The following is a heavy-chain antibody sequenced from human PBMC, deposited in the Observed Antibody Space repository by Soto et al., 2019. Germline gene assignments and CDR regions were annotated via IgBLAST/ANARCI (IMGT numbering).Heavy chain of an antibody. CDR1: GGSISSSSYY. CDR3: ARLGSGYDLGIDY. D-gene: IGHD5-12*01. CDR2: IYYSGST. Sequence: QLQLQESGPGLVKPSETLSLTCTVSGGSISSSSYYWGWIRQPPGKGLEWIGSIYYSGSTYYNPSLKSRVTISVDTSKNQFSLKLSSVTAADTAVYYCARLGSGYDLGIDYWGQGTLVTVSS. V-gene: IGHV4-39*01. J-gene: IGHJ4*02.